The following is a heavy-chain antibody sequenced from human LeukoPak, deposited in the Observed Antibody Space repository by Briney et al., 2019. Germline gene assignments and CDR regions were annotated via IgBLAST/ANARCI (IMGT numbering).Heavy chain of an antibody. CDR2: ISYDGSNK. V-gene: IGHV3-30-3*01. J-gene: IGHJ4*02. D-gene: IGHD6-19*01. CDR3: TRASTEEGWYYFDY. CDR1: GFIFSSYA. Sequence: PGRSLRLSCAASGFIFSSYAIHWVRQAPGKGLEWVAVISYDGSNKYYADSVKGRFTISRDNSKNTLYLQMNSLRAEDTAVYYCTRASTEEGWYYFDYWGQGTLVTVSS.